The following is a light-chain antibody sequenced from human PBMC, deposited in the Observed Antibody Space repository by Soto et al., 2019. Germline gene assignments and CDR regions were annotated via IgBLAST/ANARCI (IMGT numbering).Light chain of an antibody. Sequence: IQLTQSPSSLSASVGDRVTITCRASQGISSYLAWYQQKPGKAPKLLIYAASTLQSGVPSRFSGSGSGTYFTLTITSLQPEDFATYYCQQLNSYLLTFGGGTKVEIK. CDR3: QQLNSYLLT. J-gene: IGKJ4*01. CDR2: AAS. CDR1: QGISSY. V-gene: IGKV1-9*01.